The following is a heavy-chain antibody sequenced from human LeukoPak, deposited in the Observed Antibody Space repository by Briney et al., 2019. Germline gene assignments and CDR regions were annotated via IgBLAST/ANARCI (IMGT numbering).Heavy chain of an antibody. CDR1: GGTFSSYA. D-gene: IGHD5-18*01. J-gene: IGHJ5*02. CDR2: IIPIFGTA. CDR3: ARDGGYSYGLNWFDP. V-gene: IGHV1-69*13. Sequence: GASVKVSCKASGGTFSSYAISWVRQAPGQGLEWMGGIIPIFGTANYAQKFQGRVTITADESTSTAYTELSSLRSEDTAVYYCARDGGYSYGLNWFDPWGQGTLVTVSS.